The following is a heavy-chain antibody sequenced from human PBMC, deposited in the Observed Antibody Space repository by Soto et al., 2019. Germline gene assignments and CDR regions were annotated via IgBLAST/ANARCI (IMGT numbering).Heavy chain of an antibody. CDR2: ISSSSSTI. D-gene: IGHD5-12*01. CDR3: ARDSGRDGYNSGKGY. Sequence: GGSLRLSCAASGFTFSSYSMNWVRQAPGKGLEWVSYISSSSSTIYYADSVKGRFTISRDNAKNSLYLQMNSLRDEDTAVYYCARDSGRDGYNSGKGYWGQGTLVTVSS. J-gene: IGHJ4*02. CDR1: GFTFSSYS. V-gene: IGHV3-48*02.